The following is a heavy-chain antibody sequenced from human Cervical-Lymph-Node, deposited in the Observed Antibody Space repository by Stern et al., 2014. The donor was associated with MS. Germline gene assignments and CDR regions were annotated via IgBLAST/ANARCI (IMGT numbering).Heavy chain of an antibody. J-gene: IGHJ4*02. CDR3: ARGGASGVATP. D-gene: IGHD6-13*01. CDR2: ISSSSSAI. CDR1: GFTFTDYY. V-gene: IGHV3-11*01. Sequence: DQLVESGGGLVKPGGSLRLACAASGFTFTDYYMSWIRQAPGKGLEWVSYISSSSSAIYYADSVKGRFTIYRDNAKNSLYLQMNSLRAEDTAVYYCARGGASGVATPWGQGTLVTVSS.